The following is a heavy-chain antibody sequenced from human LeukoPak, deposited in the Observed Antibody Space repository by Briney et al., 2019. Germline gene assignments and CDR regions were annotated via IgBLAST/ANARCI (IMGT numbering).Heavy chain of an antibody. CDR2: ISGSGDST. V-gene: IGHV3-23*01. CDR3: AKDDASSDAFDI. Sequence: GGSLRLSCTASGFTFSSYAMSWVRQAPGKGLEWVSAISGSGDSTYYADSVKGRFTISRDNSKNTLYLQMNSLRAEDTAVYYCAKDDASSDAFDIWGQGTMVTVSS. J-gene: IGHJ3*02. CDR1: GFTFSSYA. D-gene: IGHD2-2*01.